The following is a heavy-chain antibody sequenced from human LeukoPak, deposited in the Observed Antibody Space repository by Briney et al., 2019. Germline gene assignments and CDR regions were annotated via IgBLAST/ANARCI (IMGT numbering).Heavy chain of an antibody. CDR3: ARDFTQSSPFDY. V-gene: IGHV3-33*01. CDR2: IWYDGSNK. J-gene: IGHJ4*02. Sequence: PGGSLRLSCAASGSTFSSYGMHWVRQAPGKGLEWVAVIWYDGSNKYYADSVKGRFTISRDNSKNTLYLQMNSLRAEDTAVYYCARDFTQSSPFDYWGQGTLVTVSS. CDR1: GSTFSSYG.